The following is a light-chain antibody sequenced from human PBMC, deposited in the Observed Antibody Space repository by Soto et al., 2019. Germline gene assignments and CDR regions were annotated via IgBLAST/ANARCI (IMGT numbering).Light chain of an antibody. Sequence: DIQMTQSPSSLSASVGDRVTITSRPSQTISSFLNWYQQKPGKAPKLLIYAASSLQSGVPSRFSGSGSGTDFTLTISSLQPEDFATYYCQQSYSTPLTFGGGTKVEIK. V-gene: IGKV1-39*01. CDR3: QQSYSTPLT. CDR1: QTISSF. CDR2: AAS. J-gene: IGKJ4*01.